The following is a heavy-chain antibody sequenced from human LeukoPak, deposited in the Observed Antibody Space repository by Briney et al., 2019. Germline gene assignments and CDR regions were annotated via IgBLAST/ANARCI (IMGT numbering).Heavy chain of an antibody. CDR1: GYSFTDKY. D-gene: IGHD3-9*01. Sequence: GASVKVSCKASGYSFTDKYMHWVRQAPGQGLEWMGWINPNSGGTNYARKFQGRVTMTTDTSMSTAYMELSRLRSDDTAVYYCARSPHILTGENFDYWGQGTLVTVSS. J-gene: IGHJ4*02. CDR2: INPNSGGT. CDR3: ARSPHILTGENFDY. V-gene: IGHV1-2*02.